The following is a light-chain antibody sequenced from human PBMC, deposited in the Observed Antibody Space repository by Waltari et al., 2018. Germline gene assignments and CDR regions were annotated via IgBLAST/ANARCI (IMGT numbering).Light chain of an antibody. J-gene: IGLJ1*01. CDR1: SSDVGSSNL. CDR3: CSYAGSLTPCV. CDR2: EVS. Sequence: QSALTQPASVSGSPGQSITLSCTGTSSDVGSSNLVSWYQQFPGKAPKRMIFEVSKRPSGVSNRFSGSKSGNTASLTISGLQTEDEADYYCCSYAGSLTPCVFGTGTRVTV. V-gene: IGLV2-23*02.